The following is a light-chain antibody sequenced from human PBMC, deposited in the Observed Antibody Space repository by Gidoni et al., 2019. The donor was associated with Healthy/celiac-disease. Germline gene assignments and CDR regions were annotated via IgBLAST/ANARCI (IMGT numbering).Light chain of an antibody. CDR3: QQANSFPRT. J-gene: IGKJ3*01. V-gene: IGKV1-12*01. CDR1: QVINYW. CDR2: TAS. Sequence: DIQMTQSPSSVSASVGDRVTITCRASQVINYWLAWYQQKPGKAPKLLIYTASSLQSGVPSRFSGSGSGTDFTLTISSLQPEDFATYYCQQANSFPRTFGPXTTVDIK.